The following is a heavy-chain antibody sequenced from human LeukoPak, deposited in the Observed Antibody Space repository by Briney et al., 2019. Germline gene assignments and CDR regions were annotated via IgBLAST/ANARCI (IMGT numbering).Heavy chain of an antibody. Sequence: GASVKVSCKASGYTFTGYYMHWVRQAPGQGLEWMGWINPNSGDTNYAQKSQGRVTMTRDTSISTAYMELSRLRSDDTAVYYCARDRRIAVVICGDCFDAFDIWGQGTMVTVSS. J-gene: IGHJ3*02. V-gene: IGHV1-2*02. CDR1: GYTFTGYY. CDR2: INPNSGDT. D-gene: IGHD3-22*01. CDR3: ARDRRIAVVICGDCFDAFDI.